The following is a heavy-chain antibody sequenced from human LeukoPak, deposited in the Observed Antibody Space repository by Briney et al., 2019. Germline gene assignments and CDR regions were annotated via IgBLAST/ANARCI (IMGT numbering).Heavy chain of an antibody. CDR3: ARGTASLGAFDI. D-gene: IGHD3-16*01. CDR2: IYSGDNT. V-gene: IGHV3-53*01. CDR1: GFTISSKY. Sequence: EGSLRLSCAASGFTISSKYMSWVRQAPGKGLECVSIIYSGDNTYYADSVKGRFTISRDNSKNTLYLQMNSLRAEDTAVYHCARGTASLGAFDIWGQGTMVTVSS. J-gene: IGHJ3*02.